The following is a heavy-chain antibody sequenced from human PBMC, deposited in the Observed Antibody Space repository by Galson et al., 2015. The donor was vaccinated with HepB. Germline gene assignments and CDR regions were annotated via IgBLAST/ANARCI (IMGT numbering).Heavy chain of an antibody. CDR3: ATQGGY. J-gene: IGHJ4*02. D-gene: IGHD1-26*01. Sequence: SLRLSCAASGFTFSSYWMSWVRQAPGKGLEWVANIKQDGSEKYYVDSVKGRFTIFRDNSKNTLYLQMNSLRVEDTAVYYCATQGGYWGQGTLVTVFS. V-gene: IGHV3-7*01. CDR2: IKQDGSEK. CDR1: GFTFSSYW.